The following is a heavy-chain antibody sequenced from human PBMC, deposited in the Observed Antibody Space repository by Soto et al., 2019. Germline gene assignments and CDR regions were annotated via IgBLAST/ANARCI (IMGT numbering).Heavy chain of an antibody. Sequence: QVQLVRSGAEVKKPGASGKVSCKASGYTFSNYDINWVRQATGQGLEWMGWMNPDSGNTGYAQKFQGRVTMTRNNSLRTAYMELSSLTSEDTAVYYCARGRDDAWGQGTRVTVSS. D-gene: IGHD1-1*01. J-gene: IGHJ3*01. CDR2: MNPDSGNT. CDR1: GYTFSNYD. CDR3: ARGRDDA. V-gene: IGHV1-8*01.